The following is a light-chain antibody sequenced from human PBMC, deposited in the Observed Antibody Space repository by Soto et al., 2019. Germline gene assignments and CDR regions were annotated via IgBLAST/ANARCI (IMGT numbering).Light chain of an antibody. CDR3: QPYGMPST. Sequence: IGVTQSPGTLSLSPGEIATLSCRASQSVSSNYLAWYQQKPGQAPRLIIDGASTRAAGIPDRFSGSGSGTDFTLTISMLAAEDLAVYCWQPYGMPSTFGQGTKVDIK. V-gene: IGKV3-20*01. CDR2: GAS. CDR1: QSVSSNY. J-gene: IGKJ1*01.